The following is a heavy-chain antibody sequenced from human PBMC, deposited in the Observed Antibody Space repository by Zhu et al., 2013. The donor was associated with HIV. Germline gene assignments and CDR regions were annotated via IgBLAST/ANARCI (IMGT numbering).Heavy chain of an antibody. J-gene: IGHJ6*02. D-gene: IGHD2-15*01. CDR2: ISALSGVS. V-gene: IGHV1-69*17. Sequence: QVQLVQSGAEVKKPGSSVKVSCTASGGSFSSLSLNWVRQAPGQGLEWMGGISALSGVSSYSQKFRGRVKITADKKTSTAYLEVTSLRSEDTAVYYCAYKSTDWEFDIVEDGMDVWAKGPRSPS. CDR3: AYKSTDWEFDIVEDGMDV. CDR1: GGSFSSLS.